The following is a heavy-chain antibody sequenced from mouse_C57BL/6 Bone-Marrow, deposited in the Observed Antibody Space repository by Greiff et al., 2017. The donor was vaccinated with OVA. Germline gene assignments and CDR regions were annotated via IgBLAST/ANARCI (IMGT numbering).Heavy chain of an antibody. V-gene: IGHV5-9*01. Sequence: EVQGVESGGGLVKPGGSLKLSCAASGFTFSSYTMSWVRQTPEKRLEWVATISGGGGNTYYPDSVKGRFTISRDNAKNTLYLQMSSLRSEDTALYYCARLYGSSPGWYFDVWGTGTTVTVSS. CDR2: ISGGGGNT. D-gene: IGHD1-1*01. J-gene: IGHJ1*03. CDR1: GFTFSSYT. CDR3: ARLYGSSPGWYFDV.